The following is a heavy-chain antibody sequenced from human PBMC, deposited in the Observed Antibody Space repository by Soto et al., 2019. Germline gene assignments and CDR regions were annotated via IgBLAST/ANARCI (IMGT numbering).Heavy chain of an antibody. CDR2: ISYSADKT. CDR3: ARRARTATTNWGAFDV. Sequence: PGGSLRLSCAASGFTFNTYVMSWVRQAPGKGLEWVSTISYSADKTHYADSVKGRFTISRDNSRDTLFLQMNSLRADDAAIYYCARRARTATTNWGAFDVWGQGTMVTVSS. CDR1: GFTFNTYV. D-gene: IGHD1-7*01. J-gene: IGHJ3*01. V-gene: IGHV3-23*01.